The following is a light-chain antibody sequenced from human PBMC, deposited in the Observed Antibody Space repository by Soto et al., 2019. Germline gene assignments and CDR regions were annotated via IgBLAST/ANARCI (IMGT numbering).Light chain of an antibody. V-gene: IGLV2-14*01. J-gene: IGLJ2*01. CDR1: SSDVGDYNY. CDR3: SSYTSSSTLVV. Sequence: QSALTRPASVSGSPGQSITISCTGTSSDVGDYNYVSWYQQDPGKAPKLMIYDVSNRPSGVSNRFSGSKSGNTASLTISGLQAEDEADYYCSSYTSSSTLVVFGGGTKLTVL. CDR2: DVS.